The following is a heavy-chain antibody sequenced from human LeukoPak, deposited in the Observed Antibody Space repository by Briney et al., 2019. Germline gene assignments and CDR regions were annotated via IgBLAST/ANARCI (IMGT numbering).Heavy chain of an antibody. CDR3: ARQLGIGYYYMDV. D-gene: IGHD7-27*01. CDR1: GGSFSGYY. Sequence: PSETLSLTCAVYGGSFSGYYWSWIRQPPGKGLEWTGEINHSGSTNYNPSLKSRVTISVDTSKNQFSLKLSSVTAADTAAYYCARQLGIGYYYMDVWGKGTTVTVSS. J-gene: IGHJ6*03. CDR2: INHSGST. V-gene: IGHV4-34*01.